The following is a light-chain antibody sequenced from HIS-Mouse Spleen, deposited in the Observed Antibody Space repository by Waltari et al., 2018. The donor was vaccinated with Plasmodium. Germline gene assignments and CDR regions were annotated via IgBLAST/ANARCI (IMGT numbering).Light chain of an antibody. Sequence: SYELTQPPSVSVSPGQTARITCSGDALPKKYAYWYQQKSGQAPVLVIYEDSKRPSGIPERFSGSSSGTMATVTISGAQVEDEADYYGYSTDSSGNHRVFGGGTKLTVL. CDR2: EDS. CDR3: YSTDSSGNHRV. J-gene: IGLJ3*02. V-gene: IGLV3-10*01. CDR1: ALPKKY.